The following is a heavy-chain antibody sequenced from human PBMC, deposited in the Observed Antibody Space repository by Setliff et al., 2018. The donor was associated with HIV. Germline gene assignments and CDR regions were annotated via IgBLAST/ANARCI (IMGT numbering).Heavy chain of an antibody. CDR1: GGSISSYY. CDR3: ARGLSFYDPGGFDY. D-gene: IGHD3-22*01. J-gene: IGHJ4*02. Sequence: SETLSLTCTVSGGSISSYYWGWIRQPPGKGLEWIGSIYHSGSTFYSPSLKSRVTISVDTSRNQFSLKLNSVTAKDTAVYYCARGLSFYDPGGFDYWGQGTLVTVSS. CDR2: IYHSGST. V-gene: IGHV4-38-2*02.